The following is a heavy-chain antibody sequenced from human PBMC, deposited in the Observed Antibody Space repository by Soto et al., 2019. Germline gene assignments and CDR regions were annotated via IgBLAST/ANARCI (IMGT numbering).Heavy chain of an antibody. CDR3: ARDLGSSTNRYYYGMGV. J-gene: IGHJ6*02. Sequence: QVQLVQSGAEVKKPGASVKVSCKASGYTFTSYAMHWVRQAPGQRLEWMGWINAGNGNTKYSQKFQGRVTITRDTSASTAYMELSSLRSEDTAVYYCARDLGSSTNRYYYGMGVWGQGTTVTVSS. CDR2: INAGNGNT. CDR1: GYTFTSYA. V-gene: IGHV1-3*01. D-gene: IGHD2-2*01.